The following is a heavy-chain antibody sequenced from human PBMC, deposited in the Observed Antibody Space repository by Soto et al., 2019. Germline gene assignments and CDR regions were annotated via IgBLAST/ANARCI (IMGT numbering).Heavy chain of an antibody. CDR3: AKDQTISPYFDWLMAQNGMDV. CDR2: ISGSGGST. V-gene: IGHV3-23*01. CDR1: GFTFSSYA. Sequence: PGGSLRLSCAASGFTFSSYAMSWVRQAPGKGLEWVSAISGSGGSTYYADSVKGRFTISRDNSKNTLYLQMNSLRAEDTAVYYCAKDQTISPYFDWLMAQNGMDVWGQGTTVTVSS. J-gene: IGHJ6*02. D-gene: IGHD3-9*01.